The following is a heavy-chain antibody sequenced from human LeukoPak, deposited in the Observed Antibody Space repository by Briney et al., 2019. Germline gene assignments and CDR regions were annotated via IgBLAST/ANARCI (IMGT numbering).Heavy chain of an antibody. CDR2: IYPGDSDT. J-gene: IGHJ4*02. D-gene: IGHD3-22*01. V-gene: IGHV5-51*01. Sequence: GESLKISCKGSGYSFTSYWIGWVRRMPGKGLEWMGIIYPGDSDTRYSPSFQGQVTISADKSISTAYLQWSSLKASDTAMYYCARRLAYYDSSGYYYYFDYWGQGTLVTVSS. CDR1: GYSFTSYW. CDR3: ARRLAYYDSSGYYYYFDY.